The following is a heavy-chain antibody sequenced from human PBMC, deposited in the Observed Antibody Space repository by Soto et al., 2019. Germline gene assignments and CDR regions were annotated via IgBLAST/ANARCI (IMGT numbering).Heavy chain of an antibody. CDR2: IYYSGST. D-gene: IGHD3-16*01. J-gene: IGHJ5*02. V-gene: IGHV4-39*02. CDR3: AKDDPGRVVRAPTLGLWVDP. Sequence: SETLSLTCTVSGGSISSSSYYWGWIRQPPGKGLEWIGSIYYSGSTYYDPSLKSRVTISVDTSKNQFSLKLSSVTAADTAVYYCAKDDPGRVVRAPTLGLWVDPWGQGTLVTVSS. CDR1: GGSISSSSYY.